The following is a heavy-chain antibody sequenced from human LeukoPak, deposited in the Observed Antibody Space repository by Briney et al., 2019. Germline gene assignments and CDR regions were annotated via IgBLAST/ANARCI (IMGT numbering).Heavy chain of an antibody. CDR1: GGSISSSSYY. V-gene: IGHV4-39*01. D-gene: IGHD6-19*01. CDR2: IYYSGST. J-gene: IGHJ6*03. CDR3: ARHSSGWSYYMDV. Sequence: SETLSLTCTVSGGSISSSSYYWGWIRQPPGKGLEWIESIYYSGSTYYNPSLKSRVTISVDTSKNQFSLKLSSVTAADTAVYYCARHSSGWSYYMDVWGKGTTVTISS.